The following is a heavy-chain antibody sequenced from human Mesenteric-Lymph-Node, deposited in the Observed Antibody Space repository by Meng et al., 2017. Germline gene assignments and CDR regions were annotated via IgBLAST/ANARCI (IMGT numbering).Heavy chain of an antibody. D-gene: IGHD2-15*01. CDR3: ARRLRWFAGYFDF. J-gene: IGHJ4*02. CDR2: IYPGDSDT. Sequence: GESLKISCQGSGYSFTNYWIGWVRQMPGKGLEWMGIIYPGDSDTKYSPSFQGQVTISVDRSISTAYLQWSSLKASDTAIYYCARRLRWFAGYFDFWGQGTQVTVSS. CDR1: GYSFTNYW. V-gene: IGHV5-51*01.